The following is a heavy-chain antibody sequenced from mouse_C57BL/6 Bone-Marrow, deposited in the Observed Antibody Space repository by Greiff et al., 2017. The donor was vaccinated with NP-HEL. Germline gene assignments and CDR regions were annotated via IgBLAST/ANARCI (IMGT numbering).Heavy chain of an antibody. CDR1: GYTFTSYW. V-gene: IGHV1-64*01. CDR3: ANLLSFWYFDV. J-gene: IGHJ1*03. Sequence: QVQLKQPGAELVKPGASVKLSCKASGYTFTSYWMHWVKQRPGQGLEWIGMIHPNSGSTNYNEKFKSKATLTVDKSSSTAYMQLSSLTSEDSAVYCCANLLSFWYFDVWGTGTTVTVSS. CDR2: IHPNSGST. D-gene: IGHD1-1*01.